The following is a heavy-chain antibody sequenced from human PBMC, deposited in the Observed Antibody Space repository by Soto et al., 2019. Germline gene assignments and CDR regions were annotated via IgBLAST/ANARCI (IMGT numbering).Heavy chain of an antibody. CDR3: TRAIRNQLLSDY. CDR2: MNPNSGNR. CDR1: GYTFSSYD. J-gene: IGHJ4*02. D-gene: IGHD1-1*01. V-gene: IGHV1-8*01. Sequence: GASVKVSCKASGYTFSSYDIVWVRQATGQGLEWMGWMNPNSGNRDYAQKFQGRVTMTRDTSISTAYMELDSLTSEDTAVYFCTRAIRNQLLSDYWGQGTLVTVSS.